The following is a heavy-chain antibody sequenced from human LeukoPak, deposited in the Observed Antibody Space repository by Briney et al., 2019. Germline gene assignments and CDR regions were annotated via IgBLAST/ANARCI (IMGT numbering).Heavy chain of an antibody. CDR3: ARDMDYGDSTVDY. J-gene: IGHJ4*02. D-gene: IGHD4-17*01. V-gene: IGHV4-34*01. CDR1: GGSFSGYY. Sequence: PSETLSLTCAVYGGSFSGYYWSWIRQPPGKGLEWIGEINHSGSTNYNPSLKSRVTISVDTSKNQFSLKLSSVTAADTAVYYCARDMDYGDSTVDYWGQGTLVTVSS. CDR2: INHSGST.